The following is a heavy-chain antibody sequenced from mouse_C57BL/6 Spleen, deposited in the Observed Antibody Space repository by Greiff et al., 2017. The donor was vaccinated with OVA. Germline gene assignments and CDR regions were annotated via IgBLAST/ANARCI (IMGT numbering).Heavy chain of an antibody. CDR2: IDPETGGT. CDR1: GYTFTDYE. D-gene: IGHD3-2*02. Sequence: QVQLQQSGAELVRPGASVTLSCKASGYTFTDYEMHWVKQTPVHGLEWIGAIDPETGGTAYNQKFKGKAILTADKSSSTAYMELRSLTSEDSAVYYCTTPDSSGYAWFAYWGQGTLVTVSA. J-gene: IGHJ3*01. CDR3: TTPDSSGYAWFAY. V-gene: IGHV1-15*01.